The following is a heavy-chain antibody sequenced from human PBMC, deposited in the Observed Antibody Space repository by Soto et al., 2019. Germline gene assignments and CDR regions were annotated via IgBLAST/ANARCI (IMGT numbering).Heavy chain of an antibody. V-gene: IGHV4-39*01. J-gene: IGHJ4*02. D-gene: IGHD2-2*01. Sequence: SQTLSLACTVAGDSISSSSYYWGWIRQPPGKGLEWIGSIYYSGSTYYNPSLKSRVTISVDTSKNQFSLKLSSVTAADTAVYYCARQLAVVAYYFDYWGQGTLVTSP. CDR2: IYYSGST. CDR1: GDSISSSSYY. CDR3: ARQLAVVAYYFDY.